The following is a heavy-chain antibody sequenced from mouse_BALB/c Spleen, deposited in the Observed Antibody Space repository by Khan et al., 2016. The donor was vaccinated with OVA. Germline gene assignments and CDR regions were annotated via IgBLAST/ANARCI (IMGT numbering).Heavy chain of an antibody. Sequence: VQLQQSGPELVRPGASVKISCTASGYSFTGYFMNWVMQSHGKSLEWIGRINPHIGETFYNQRFKDKATLTVDESSSTAHMELRSLASDDSAVYYCTRSDRSDFDYWGQGTTLTVSS. CDR1: GYSFTGYF. D-gene: IGHD1-1*01. CDR3: TRSDRSDFDY. V-gene: IGHV1-20*02. J-gene: IGHJ2*01. CDR2: INPHIGET.